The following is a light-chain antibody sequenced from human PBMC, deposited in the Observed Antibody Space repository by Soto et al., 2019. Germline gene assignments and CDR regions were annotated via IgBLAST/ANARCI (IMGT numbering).Light chain of an antibody. CDR1: NSNIGEGYG. CDR2: GKS. CDR3: QSYDRSLTYVG. Sequence: QSVLTQPPSVSGAPGQRVTISCTGSNSNIGEGYGVHWYQHLPGTAPKLLMYGKSIRPSGVPDRFSGSKSGTSASLAITVRQADDAADDHRQSYDRSLTYVGVGGGTKLTVL. J-gene: IGLJ2*01. V-gene: IGLV1-40*01.